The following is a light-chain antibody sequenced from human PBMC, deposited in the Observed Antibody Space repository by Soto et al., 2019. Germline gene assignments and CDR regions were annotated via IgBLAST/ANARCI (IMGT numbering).Light chain of an antibody. CDR1: QSVSSRY. CDR2: GAS. V-gene: IGKV3-20*01. CDR3: QQYGDSPPWT. Sequence: EIVFTQSPGTLSLSPGERAALSCRASQSVSSRYLAWYQQKPGQAPRLLIYGASSRATGIPDRFSGSGSGTDFTLTISRLEPEDFVVYYCQQYGDSPPWTFGQGTKVDIK. J-gene: IGKJ1*01.